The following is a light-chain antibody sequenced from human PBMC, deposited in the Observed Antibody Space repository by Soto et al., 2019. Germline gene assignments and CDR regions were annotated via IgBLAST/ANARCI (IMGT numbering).Light chain of an antibody. CDR2: DVS. CDR1: SSDVGGYNY. J-gene: IGLJ3*02. CDR3: SSYTSSSSWV. Sequence: QPVLTQPASVSGSPGQSITISCTGTSSDVGGYNYVSWYQQHPGKAPKLIIYDVSSRPSGVSNRFSGSKSGNTASLTISGLQAEDEADYYCSSYTSSSSWVFGGGTKLTVL. V-gene: IGLV2-14*01.